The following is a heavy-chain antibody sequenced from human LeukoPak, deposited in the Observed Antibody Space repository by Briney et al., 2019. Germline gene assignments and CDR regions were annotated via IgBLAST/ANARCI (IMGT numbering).Heavy chain of an antibody. CDR3: AKEGSFDY. J-gene: IGHJ4*02. CDR1: GFTFSSYG. Sequence: GRSLRLSCAASGFTFSSYGMHWVRQAPGKGLEWVAVISYDGSNKYYADSVKGRFTISRDNSKNTLYLRMNSLRAEDTAVYYCAKEGSFDYWGQGTLVTVSS. CDR2: ISYDGSNK. V-gene: IGHV3-30*18.